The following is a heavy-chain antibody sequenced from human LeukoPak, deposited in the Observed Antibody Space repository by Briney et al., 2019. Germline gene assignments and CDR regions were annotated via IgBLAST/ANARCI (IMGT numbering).Heavy chain of an antibody. CDR3: ARLTTVTPTTYYYFYYMDV. CDR2: IYYSGNT. V-gene: IGHV4-39*07. Sequence: SETLSLTCTVSGGSISSSSYYWGWVRQPPGKGLEWTGSIYYSGNTYYKPSLKSRVTISVDTSKNQFSLNLSSVTAADTAVYYCARLTTVTPTTYYYFYYMDVWGKGTTVTVSS. D-gene: IGHD4-17*01. CDR1: GGSISSSSYY. J-gene: IGHJ6*03.